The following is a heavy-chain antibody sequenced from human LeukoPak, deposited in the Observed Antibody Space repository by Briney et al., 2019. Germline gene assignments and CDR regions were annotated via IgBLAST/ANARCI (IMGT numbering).Heavy chain of an antibody. D-gene: IGHD1-26*01. J-gene: IGHJ4*02. V-gene: IGHV3-74*01. CDR3: ARDGSGSYYN. Sequence: GGSLRLSCAASGFTFSSYWMHWVRHAPGKGLVWVSRIDSDGSSTRYADSVKGRFTISRDNAKNTLYLQMNSLGAEDTAVYYCARDGSGSYYNWGQGTLVTVSS. CDR2: IDSDGSST. CDR1: GFTFSSYW.